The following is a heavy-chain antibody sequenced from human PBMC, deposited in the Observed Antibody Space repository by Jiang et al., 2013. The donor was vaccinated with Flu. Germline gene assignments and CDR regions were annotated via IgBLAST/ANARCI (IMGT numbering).Heavy chain of an antibody. D-gene: IGHD5-18*01. CDR1: GFSFSNYD. V-gene: IGHV3-48*02. Sequence: VQLLESGGGLVRPGGSLRLSCAASGFSFSNYDMNWVRQAPGKGLEWVSYISPGSTSIFYADSVKGRFTISRDNANNSLYLQMNSLRDDDTAVYFCAHLWPHPTYYYDGMDVWGQGTTVTVSS. CDR3: AHLWPHPTYYYDGMDV. J-gene: IGHJ6*02. CDR2: ISPGSTSI.